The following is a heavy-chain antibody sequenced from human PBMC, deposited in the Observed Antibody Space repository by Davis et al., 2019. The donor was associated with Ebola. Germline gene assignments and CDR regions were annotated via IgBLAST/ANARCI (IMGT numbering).Heavy chain of an antibody. D-gene: IGHD1-26*01. CDR2: ITTYNGNT. J-gene: IGHJ4*02. CDR3: ARILGTIYDY. V-gene: IGHV1-18*04. Sequence: ASVKVSCKASGYTFTSYYMHWVRQAPGQGLEWMGWITTYNGNTNYAQKLRGRVTMTTDTSMSTAYMELRSLRSDDTAMYYCARILGTIYDYWGQGTLVTVSS. CDR1: GYTFTSYY.